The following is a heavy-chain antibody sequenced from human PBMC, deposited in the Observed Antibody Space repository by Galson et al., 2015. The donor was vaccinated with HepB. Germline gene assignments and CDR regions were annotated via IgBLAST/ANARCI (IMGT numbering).Heavy chain of an antibody. D-gene: IGHD6-13*01. CDR3: AKDHYSSWYRPDYFDY. CDR1: GFTFSSYA. J-gene: IGHJ4*02. CDR2: ISGSGGST. Sequence: SLRLSCAASGFTFSSYAMSWVRQAPGKGLEWVSAISGSGGSTYYADSVKGRFTISRDNSKNTLYLQMNSLRAEDTAVYYWAKDHYSSWYRPDYFDYWGPGTLVTVSS. V-gene: IGHV3-23*01.